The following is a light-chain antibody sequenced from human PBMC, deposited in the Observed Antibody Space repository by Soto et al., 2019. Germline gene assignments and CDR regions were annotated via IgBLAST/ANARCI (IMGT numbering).Light chain of an antibody. CDR2: GNS. V-gene: IGLV1-40*01. CDR3: QSYDSSLSGWG. Sequence: QSVLTQPPSVSGAPGQRVTISCTGSSSNIGAGYDVHWYQQLPGTAPKLLIYGNSNRPSGVPDRLSGSKSGTSASLAITGLQAEDEADYYCQSYDSSLSGWGFGGGTKVTVL. J-gene: IGLJ3*02. CDR1: SSNIGAGYD.